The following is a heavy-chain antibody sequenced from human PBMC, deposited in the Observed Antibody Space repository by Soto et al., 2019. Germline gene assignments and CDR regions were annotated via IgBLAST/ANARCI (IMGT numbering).Heavy chain of an antibody. CDR2: ISYDGSNK. D-gene: IGHD3-10*01. CDR3: AKDKGAEGSGSYYHDYYYYYGMDV. V-gene: IGHV3-30*18. CDR1: GFTFSSYG. Sequence: QVQLVESGGGVVQPGRSLRLSCAASGFTFSSYGMHWVRQAPGKGLEWVAVISYDGSNKYYADSVKGRFTISRDNSKNTLYLQMNSLRAEDTAVYYCAKDKGAEGSGSYYHDYYYYYGMDVWGQGTTVTVSS. J-gene: IGHJ6*02.